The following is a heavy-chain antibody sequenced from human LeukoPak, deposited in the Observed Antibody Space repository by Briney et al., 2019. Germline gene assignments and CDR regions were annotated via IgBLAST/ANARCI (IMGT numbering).Heavy chain of an antibody. J-gene: IGHJ4*02. CDR2: TYYRSKWYN. Sequence: SQTLSLTCAISGDSVSSNSFAWNWIRQSPSRGLEWLGRTYYRSKWYNDYALSVKSRITINPDTSKNQFSLELNSVTAADTAVYYCASSDTAMVKIDYWGQGTLVTVSS. D-gene: IGHD5-18*01. CDR1: GDSVSSNSFA. CDR3: ASSDTAMVKIDY. V-gene: IGHV6-1*01.